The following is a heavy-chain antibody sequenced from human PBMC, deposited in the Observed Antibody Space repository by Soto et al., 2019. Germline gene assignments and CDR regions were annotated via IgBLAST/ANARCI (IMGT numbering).Heavy chain of an antibody. D-gene: IGHD3-10*01. Sequence: DVQLLESGGGLVQWGVSLRLSCVTSGFTFSTYGMTWVRQAPGKGLEWVSYGGSGGSRYYAESVKGRFTISRDNSKNTLSLEMNSLRAEDTATYYCVKFRGRAYPYYYMDVWGKGTTVTVSS. CDR3: VKFRGRAYPYYYMDV. V-gene: IGHV3-23*01. J-gene: IGHJ6*03. CDR1: GFTFSTYG. CDR2: GGSGGSR.